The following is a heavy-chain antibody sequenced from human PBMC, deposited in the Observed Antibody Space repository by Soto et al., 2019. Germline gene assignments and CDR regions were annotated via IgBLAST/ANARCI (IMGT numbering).Heavy chain of an antibody. J-gene: IGHJ4*02. CDR1: GFTFDDYA. CDR2: ISWNSGSI. Sequence: EVQLVESGGGLVQPGRSLRLSCAASGFTFDDYAMHWVRQASGKGLEWVSGISWNSGSIGYADSVKGRFTISRDNAKNSLYLQMNSLRAEDTALYYCAKENYMITFGGVIYYFDYWGQGTLVTVSS. CDR3: AKENYMITFGGVIYYFDY. D-gene: IGHD3-16*02. V-gene: IGHV3-9*01.